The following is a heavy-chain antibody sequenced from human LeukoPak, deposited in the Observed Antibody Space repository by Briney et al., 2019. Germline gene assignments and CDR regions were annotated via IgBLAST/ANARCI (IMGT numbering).Heavy chain of an antibody. Sequence: SETLSLTCAVSNYSITSGYFWGWIRQPPGKGLEWIASIYHSGTTYYNPSLRNRVTLFVDTSKNQFSLKLTSLTAADTAVYYCARDGDFHDSDGYSFDYWGQGTLVTVSS. V-gene: IGHV4-38-2*02. CDR2: IYHSGTT. J-gene: IGHJ4*02. CDR3: ARDGDFHDSDGYSFDY. D-gene: IGHD3-22*01. CDR1: NYSITSGYF.